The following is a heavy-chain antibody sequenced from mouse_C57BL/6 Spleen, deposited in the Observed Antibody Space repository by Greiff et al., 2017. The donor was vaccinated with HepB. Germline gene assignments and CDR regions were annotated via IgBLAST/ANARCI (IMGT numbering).Heavy chain of an antibody. J-gene: IGHJ3*01. CDR2: IDPSDSYT. V-gene: IGHV1-50*01. CDR1: GYTFTSYW. CDR3: ARGYDDDAFAY. D-gene: IGHD2-4*01. Sequence: QVQLQQSGAELVKPGASVKLSCKASGYTFTSYWMQWVKQRPGQGLEWIGEIDPSDSYTNYNQKFKGKATLTVDTSSSTAYMQLSSLTSEDSAVYYCARGYDDDAFAYWGQGTLVTVSA.